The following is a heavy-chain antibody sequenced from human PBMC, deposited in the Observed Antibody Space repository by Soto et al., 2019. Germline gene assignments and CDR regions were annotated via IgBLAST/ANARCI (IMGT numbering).Heavy chain of an antibody. CDR1: GGSITSGGYY. Sequence: QVQLQESGPGLVKPSQTLSLTCSVSGGSITSGGYYWSWVRQHPGKGLEWIGFIHYSGSTNYNPSLKGRVTLSVDTSKNQFSLKLTSVTAADTAVYYCVLSSFPLYYGMDVWGQGTTVTVSS. J-gene: IGHJ6*02. CDR3: VLSSFPLYYGMDV. V-gene: IGHV4-31*03. CDR2: IHYSGST.